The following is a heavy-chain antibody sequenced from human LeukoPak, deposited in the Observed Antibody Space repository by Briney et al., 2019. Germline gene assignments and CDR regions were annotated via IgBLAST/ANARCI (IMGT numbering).Heavy chain of an antibody. CDR1: GFTFSSYW. CDR3: ARVDSGSACAS. CDR2: ISKNGRNT. Sequence: GGSLRLSCAASGFTFSSYWMIWVRQAPGKGLEFVSAISKNGRNTYYGNSMKGRFTISRDISKNTLYLQMGSLRPEDMAVYYCARVDSGSACASWGQGILVTVSS. V-gene: IGHV3-64*01. D-gene: IGHD6-19*01. J-gene: IGHJ1*01.